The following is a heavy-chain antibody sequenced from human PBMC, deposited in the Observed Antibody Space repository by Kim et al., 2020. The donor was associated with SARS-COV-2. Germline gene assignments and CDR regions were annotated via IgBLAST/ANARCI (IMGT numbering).Heavy chain of an antibody. D-gene: IGHD3-10*01. Sequence: TANYAQKFEGRVTITADESTSTAYMERGSLRSEDTAVYYCAREEGEIDYWGQGTLVTVSS. CDR2: TA. V-gene: IGHV1-69*01. CDR3: AREEGEIDY. J-gene: IGHJ4*02.